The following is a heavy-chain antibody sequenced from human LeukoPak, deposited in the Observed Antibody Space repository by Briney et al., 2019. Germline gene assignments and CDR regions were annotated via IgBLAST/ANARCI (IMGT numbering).Heavy chain of an antibody. CDR2: MNPNSGNT. CDR1: GYTFTSYD. V-gene: IGHV1-8*01. Sequence: GASVKLSCKASGYTFTSYDINWVRQATGQGLEWMGWMNPNSGNTGYAQKFQGRVTMTRNTSISTAYMKLSSLRSEDTAVYYCARAGPDCSGGSCYSVAYYYGMDVWGQGTTVTVSS. J-gene: IGHJ6*02. D-gene: IGHD2-15*01. CDR3: ARAGPDCSGGSCYSVAYYYGMDV.